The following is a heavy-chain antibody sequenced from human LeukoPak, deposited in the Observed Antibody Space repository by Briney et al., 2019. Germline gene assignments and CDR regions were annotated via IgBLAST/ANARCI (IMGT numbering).Heavy chain of an antibody. CDR2: IIPILGIA. Sequence: ASVKVSCKASGYTFTSYGISWVRQAPGQGLEWMGRIIPILGIANYAQKFQGRVTITADKSTSTAYMELSSLRSEDTAVYYCARSMVRGVSPDYWGQGTLVTVSS. V-gene: IGHV1-69*04. J-gene: IGHJ4*02. CDR3: ARSMVRGVSPDY. CDR1: GYTFTSYG. D-gene: IGHD3-10*01.